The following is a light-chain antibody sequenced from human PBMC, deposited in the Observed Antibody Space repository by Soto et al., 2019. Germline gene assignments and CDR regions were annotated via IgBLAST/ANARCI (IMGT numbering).Light chain of an antibody. J-gene: IGLJ1*01. CDR2: HVT. CDR3: CSYTTSNAFV. CDR1: SSDVDAYNY. V-gene: IGLV2-14*01. Sequence: QSALTQPASVSGSLGQSITISCSGTSSDVDAYNYVSWYQQYPGKAPKLMIYHVTDRPSGVSNRFSGSKSGNTASLTISGLQAEDEADYYCCSYTTSNAFVFGTGNKVTVL.